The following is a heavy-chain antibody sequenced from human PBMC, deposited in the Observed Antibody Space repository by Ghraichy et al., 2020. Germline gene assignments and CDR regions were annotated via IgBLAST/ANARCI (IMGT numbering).Heavy chain of an antibody. V-gene: IGHV4-34*01. D-gene: IGHD5-24*01. CDR2: INHSGST. CDR1: GGSFSGYY. Sequence: SETLSLTCAVYGGSFSGYYWSWIRQPPGKGLEWIGEINHSGSTNYNPSLKSRVTISVDTSKNQFSLKLSSVTAADTAVYYCARRRARDEVEGRNDYWGQGTLVTVSS. J-gene: IGHJ4*02. CDR3: ARRRARDEVEGRNDY.